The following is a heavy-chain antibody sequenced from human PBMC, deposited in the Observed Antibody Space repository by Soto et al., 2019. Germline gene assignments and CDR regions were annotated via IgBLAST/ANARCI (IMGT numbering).Heavy chain of an antibody. J-gene: IGHJ4*02. D-gene: IGHD5-12*01. Sequence: SETLSLTCTVSGGSISSSSYYWGWIRQPPGKGLEWIGSIYYSGSTYYNPSLKSRVTISVDTSKNQFSLKLTSVTAADTAVYYCARRIVATETFAYWGQGTLVTVSS. CDR2: IYYSGST. V-gene: IGHV4-39*01. CDR1: GGSISSSSYY. CDR3: ARRIVATETFAY.